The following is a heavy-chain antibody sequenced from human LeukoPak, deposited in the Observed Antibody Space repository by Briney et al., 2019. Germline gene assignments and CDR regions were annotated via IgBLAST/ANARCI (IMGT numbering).Heavy chain of an antibody. Sequence: GGSLTLSCAASGFTFSSYGMDWVRQAPGQGLEWVAFIQKDGSYEYYADSAKGRFTISRDNSKNTLYLEMNNLRTEDTAVYYCAKDQGTTGSYDYWGQGTLVTVSS. CDR3: AKDQGTTGSYDY. V-gene: IGHV3-30*02. CDR2: IQKDGSYE. J-gene: IGHJ4*02. CDR1: GFTFSSYG. D-gene: IGHD3-9*01.